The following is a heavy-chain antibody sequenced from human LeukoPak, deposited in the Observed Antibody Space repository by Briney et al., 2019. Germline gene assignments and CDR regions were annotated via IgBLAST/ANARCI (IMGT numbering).Heavy chain of an antibody. CDR1: GFTFSSYG. Sequence: PGGSLRLSCAASGFTFSSYGMHWVRQAPGKGLEWVAVISYDGSNKYYADSVKGRFTISRDNSKNTLYLQMNSLRAEDTAVYYCAKDSNPSDLTYYYDSSGYYYGYYFDYWGQGTLVTVSS. CDR3: AKDSNPSDLTYYYDSSGYYYGYYFDY. D-gene: IGHD3-22*01. J-gene: IGHJ4*02. CDR2: ISYDGSNK. V-gene: IGHV3-30*18.